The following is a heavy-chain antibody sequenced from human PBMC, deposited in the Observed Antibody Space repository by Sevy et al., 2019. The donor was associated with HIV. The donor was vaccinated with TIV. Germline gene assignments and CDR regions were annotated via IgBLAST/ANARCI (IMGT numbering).Heavy chain of an antibody. J-gene: IGHJ4*02. V-gene: IGHV3-23*01. CDR1: GFTFSKYS. Sequence: GGSLRLSCAASGFTFSKYSMSWIRQTPGKGLEWVSTFSFGCGKINYADSVKGRFTISRDDSRNTFYLPMNSRRAVDTARYYCAREGCTKPHDYWGQGTVVTVSS. CDR2: FSFGCGKI. D-gene: IGHD2-8*01. CDR3: AREGCTKPHDY.